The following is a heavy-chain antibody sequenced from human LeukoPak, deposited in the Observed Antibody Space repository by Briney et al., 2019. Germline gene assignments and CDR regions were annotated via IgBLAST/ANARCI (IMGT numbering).Heavy chain of an antibody. D-gene: IGHD3-22*01. J-gene: IGHJ4*02. CDR2: ISSSSSYI. V-gene: IGHV3-21*01. Sequence: AGGSLRLSCAASGFTFSSYSMNWVRQAPGKGLEWVSSISSSSSYIYYADSVKGRFTISRDNAKNSLYLQMNSLRAGDTAVYYCARDTYYYYYDSSGRPLYYFDYWGQGTLVTVSS. CDR3: ARDTYYYYYDSSGRPLYYFDY. CDR1: GFTFSSYS.